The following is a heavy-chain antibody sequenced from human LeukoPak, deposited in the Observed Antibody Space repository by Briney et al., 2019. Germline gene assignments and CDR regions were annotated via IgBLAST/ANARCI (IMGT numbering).Heavy chain of an antibody. D-gene: IGHD3-10*01. CDR2: ITSSSIYK. CDR1: GFTFSRYN. V-gene: IGHV3-21*01. Sequence: PGGSLRLSCATSGFTFSRYNMNWVRQAPGKGLEWVSSITSSSIYKYYADSMKGRFTIPRDNAKNSLYLQMDSLRAEDTAVYYCARDGITMRILEYWGQGTLVTVSS. CDR3: ARDGITMRILEY. J-gene: IGHJ4*02.